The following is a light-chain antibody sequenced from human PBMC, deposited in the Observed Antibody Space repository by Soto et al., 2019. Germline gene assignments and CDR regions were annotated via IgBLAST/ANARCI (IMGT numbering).Light chain of an antibody. V-gene: IGLV1-40*01. CDR2: GNN. J-gene: IGLJ1*01. CDR3: QSFDSSLSIYI. Sequence: QSVLTQPPSVSGAPGQSVTISCSGTWSNIGAGHDVHWYQQFPGTAPKLLIYGNNNRPSGVPDRSSGSKSGSSASLAITGLQAEDETDYYCQSFDSSLSIYIFGTGTKVTVL. CDR1: WSNIGAGHD.